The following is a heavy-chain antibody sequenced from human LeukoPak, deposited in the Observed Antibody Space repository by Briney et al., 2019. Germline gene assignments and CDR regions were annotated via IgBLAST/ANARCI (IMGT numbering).Heavy chain of an antibody. D-gene: IGHD1-7*01. V-gene: IGHV5-51*01. J-gene: IGHJ1*01. CDR2: VYAGDSDS. Sequence: GASLKISCKGSGYIFSDYWMGWVRPMPGRGLEWMGIVYAGDSDSRYSPSFQGQVTISADKSVNTAYLQWSSLKASDSAMYYCVRMNLGGAYSQHWGQGTQVIVSS. CDR3: VRMNLGGAYSQH. CDR1: GYIFSDYW.